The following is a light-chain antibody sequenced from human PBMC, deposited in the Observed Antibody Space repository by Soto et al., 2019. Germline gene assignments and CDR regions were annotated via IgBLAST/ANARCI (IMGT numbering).Light chain of an antibody. CDR1: SSDVGAYNY. Sequence: QSVLPQPPSASGSPGQSVTISCTGTSSDVGAYNYVSWYQHHPGKAPKLMVYEVNKRPSGVPDRFSGSKSGNTASLTVSGLQAEDEADYYCTSHAGTINFPYIFGTGTKVTV. V-gene: IGLV2-8*01. CDR3: TSHAGTINFPYI. CDR2: EVN. J-gene: IGLJ1*01.